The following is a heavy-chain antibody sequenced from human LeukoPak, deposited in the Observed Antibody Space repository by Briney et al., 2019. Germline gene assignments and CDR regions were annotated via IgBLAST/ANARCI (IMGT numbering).Heavy chain of an antibody. CDR3: ARDARSHCGTDACYGPYFDY. Sequence: PGGSLRLSCAASGFTFSTSSMTWVRQTPAQGLEWTSYVRGSSTTIYYADSVKGRFTISRDNARNSLYLQMNDLRAEDTGVYFCARDARSHCGTDACYGPYFDYWGQGSLVTVSS. J-gene: IGHJ4*02. CDR1: GFTFSTSS. D-gene: IGHD2-2*01. V-gene: IGHV3-48*01. CDR2: VRGSSTTI.